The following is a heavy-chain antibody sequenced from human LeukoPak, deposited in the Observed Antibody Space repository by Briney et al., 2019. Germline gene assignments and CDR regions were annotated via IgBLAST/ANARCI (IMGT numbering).Heavy chain of an antibody. CDR1: GYTFTGYY. CDR2: INPNSGGT. Sequence: ASVKVSCKASGYTFTGYYMHWVRQAPGQGLEWMGWINPNSGGTNYAQKFQGRVTMTTDTSTSTAYMELRSLRSDDTAVYYCAIVVVPAEDYPDAFDIWGQGTMVTVSS. J-gene: IGHJ3*02. CDR3: AIVVVPAEDYPDAFDI. D-gene: IGHD2-2*01. V-gene: IGHV1-2*02.